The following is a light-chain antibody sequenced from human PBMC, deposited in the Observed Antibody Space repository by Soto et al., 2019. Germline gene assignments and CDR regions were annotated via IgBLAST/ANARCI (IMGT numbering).Light chain of an antibody. CDR1: QDISNY. CDR2: DAS. J-gene: IGKJ3*01. Sequence: DLQMTQSPSSLSASVGDRVTITCHASQDISNYLNWYQQKPGKAPKLLIYDASNLETGVPSRFSGSGSGTDFTFTISSLKPEYIAPYYSQQYHKLDGSPGRGAFPFGPGPKVDIK. V-gene: IGKV1-33*01. CDR3: QQYHKLDGSPGRGAFP.